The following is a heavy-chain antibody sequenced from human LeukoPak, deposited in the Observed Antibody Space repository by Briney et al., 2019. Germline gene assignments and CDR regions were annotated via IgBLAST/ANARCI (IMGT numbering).Heavy chain of an antibody. D-gene: IGHD3-22*01. CDR1: GGSFSGYY. Sequence: KTSETLSLTCAVYGGSFSGYYWSWIRQPPGKGLEWIGEINHSGSTNYNPSLKSRVTISVDTSKNQFSLKLSPVTAADTAVYYCARDYYDSSGTNHNLGYWGQGTLVTVSS. V-gene: IGHV4-34*01. J-gene: IGHJ4*02. CDR3: ARDYYDSSGTNHNLGY. CDR2: INHSGST.